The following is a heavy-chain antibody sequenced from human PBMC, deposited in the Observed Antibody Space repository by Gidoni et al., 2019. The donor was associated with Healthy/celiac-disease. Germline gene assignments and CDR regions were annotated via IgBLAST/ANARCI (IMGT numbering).Heavy chain of an antibody. Sequence: EVQLLESRGGLVQPGRSLRLSCAASGFTFDDYAMHWVRHAPGTGLGCVSGISWNSGSRGYADSVKGRFTSSRDNAKNSRYLQMNSLGAEDTALYYCAKSPDYGDYALDYWGQGTLVTVSS. J-gene: IGHJ4*02. CDR1: GFTFDDYA. D-gene: IGHD4-17*01. CDR3: AKSPDYGDYALDY. CDR2: ISWNSGSR. V-gene: IGHV3-9*01.